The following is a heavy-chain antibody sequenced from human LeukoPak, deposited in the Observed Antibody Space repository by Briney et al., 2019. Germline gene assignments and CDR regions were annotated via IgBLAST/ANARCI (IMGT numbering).Heavy chain of an antibody. Sequence: GGSLRLSCAASGFTFSSYWMHWARQAPGKGLVWVSRINSDGSSTTYADSVKGRFTIARDNAKNTLYLQMNSLRPADTAVYYCARDVDYHVTSECFDYWGQGTLVTVSS. V-gene: IGHV3-74*03. CDR1: GFTFSSYW. J-gene: IGHJ4*02. CDR3: ARDVDYHVTSECFDY. D-gene: IGHD3-22*01. CDR2: INSDGSST.